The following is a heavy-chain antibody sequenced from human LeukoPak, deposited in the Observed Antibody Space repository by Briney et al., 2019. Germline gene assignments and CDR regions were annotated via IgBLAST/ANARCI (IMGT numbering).Heavy chain of an antibody. D-gene: IGHD4-17*01. CDR3: ARDLRVTTYYYYYYMDV. CDR1: GYTFTGYY. J-gene: IGHJ6*03. V-gene: IGHV1-2*02. CDR2: INPNSGGT. Sequence: GASVKVSCKASGYTFTGYYMHWVRQAPGQGLEWMGWINPNSGGTNYAQKLQGRVTMTTDTSTSTAYMELRSLRSDDTAVYYCARDLRVTTYYYYYYMDVWGKGTTVTVSS.